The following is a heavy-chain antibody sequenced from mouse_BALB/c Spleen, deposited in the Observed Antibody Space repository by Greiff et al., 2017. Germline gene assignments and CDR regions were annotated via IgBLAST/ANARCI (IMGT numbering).Heavy chain of an antibody. CDR2: ISSGGSYT. V-gene: IGHV5-6*01. CDR1: GFTFSSYG. Sequence: EVKLMESGGDLVKPGGSLKLSCAASGFTFSSYGMSWVRQTPDKRLEWVATISSGGSYTYYPDSVKGRFTISRDNAKNTLYLQMSSLKSEDTAMYYCARHRDGYYLDYWGQGTTLTVSS. CDR3: ARHRDGYYLDY. J-gene: IGHJ2*01. D-gene: IGHD2-3*01.